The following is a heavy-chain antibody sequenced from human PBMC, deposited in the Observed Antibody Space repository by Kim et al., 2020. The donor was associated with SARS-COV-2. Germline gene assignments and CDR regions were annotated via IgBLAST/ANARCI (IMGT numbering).Heavy chain of an antibody. CDR1: GFTFSSYA. V-gene: IGHV3-23*01. D-gene: IGHD3-9*01. Sequence: GGSLRLSCAASGFTFSSYAMSWVRQAPGKGLEWVSAISGSGGSTYYADSVKGRFTISRDNSKNTLYLQMNSLRAEDTAVYYCATYPYLTGYYKDDYWGQGTLVTVSS. CDR3: ATYPYLTGYYKDDY. J-gene: IGHJ4*02. CDR2: ISGSGGST.